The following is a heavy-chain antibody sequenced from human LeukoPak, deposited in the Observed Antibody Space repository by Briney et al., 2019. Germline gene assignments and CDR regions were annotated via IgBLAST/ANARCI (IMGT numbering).Heavy chain of an antibody. J-gene: IGHJ6*02. CDR1: GGSMTNLY. CDR2: IYYSGST. D-gene: IGHD2/OR15-2a*01. V-gene: IGHV4-59*01. Sequence: SWTLSLTCSVSGGSMTNLYWTWIRQPPGKGLEWIGDIYYSGSTRYNTSLESRVTISVDTSKNQFFLKLSSVTAADTAVYYCAKGGSTNFYYGDVWGQGTTVTVSS. CDR3: AKGGSTNFYYGDV.